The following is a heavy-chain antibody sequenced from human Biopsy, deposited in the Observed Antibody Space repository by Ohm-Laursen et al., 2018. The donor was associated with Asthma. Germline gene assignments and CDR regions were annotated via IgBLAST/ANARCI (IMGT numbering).Heavy chain of an antibody. CDR1: GGSITSFY. J-gene: IGHJ6*02. CDR2: TNERGVT. V-gene: IGHV4-59*12. CDR3: ARGPELDV. Sequence: SDTLSLTCTVSGGSITSFYWSWIRQPPGRGLEWIGETNERGVTNNNPSLKSRVIISIDTYWNRVSLKLTSVTAADTAVYYCARGPELDVWGQGTTVTVSS.